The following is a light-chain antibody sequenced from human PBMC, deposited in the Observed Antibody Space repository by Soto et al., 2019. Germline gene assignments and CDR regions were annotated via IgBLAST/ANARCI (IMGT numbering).Light chain of an antibody. Sequence: EVVLTQSPDTLSLSPGERATLSCRASQSISSDYLVWYQQKPGQAPRLLIYGASSRATSIPDRFSGSGSGTDFTLTINRLEPEDFAVYYCQHYGNSPPSVTFGPGTKVD. J-gene: IGKJ3*01. CDR2: GAS. CDR1: QSISSDY. CDR3: QHYGNSPPSVT. V-gene: IGKV3-20*01.